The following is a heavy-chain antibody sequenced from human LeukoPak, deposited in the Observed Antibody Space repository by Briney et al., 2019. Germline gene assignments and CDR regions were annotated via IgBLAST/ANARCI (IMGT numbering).Heavy chain of an antibody. V-gene: IGHV1-2*02. D-gene: IGHD2-2*02. CDR2: INPNSGGT. J-gene: IGHJ3*02. CDR1: GYTFTSYG. Sequence: ASVKVSCKASGYTFTSYGISWVRQAPGQGLEWMGWINPNSGGTNYAQKFQGRVTMTRDTSISTAYMELSRLRSDDTAVYYCARALYPRDAFDIWGQGTMVTVSS. CDR3: ARALYPRDAFDI.